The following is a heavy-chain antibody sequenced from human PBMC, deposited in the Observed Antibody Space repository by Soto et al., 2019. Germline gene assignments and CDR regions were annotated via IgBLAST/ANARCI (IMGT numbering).Heavy chain of an antibody. CDR3: ATPPDRHGYSYGYHWFDP. D-gene: IGHD5-18*01. V-gene: IGHV1-24*01. CDR1: GYTLTELS. Sequence: ASVKVPCKVSGYTLTELSMHWVRQAPGKGLEWMGGFDPEDGETIYAQKFQGRVTMTEDTSTDTAYMELSSLRSEDTAVYYCATPPDRHGYSYGYHWFDPWGQGTLVTVSS. CDR2: FDPEDGET. J-gene: IGHJ5*02.